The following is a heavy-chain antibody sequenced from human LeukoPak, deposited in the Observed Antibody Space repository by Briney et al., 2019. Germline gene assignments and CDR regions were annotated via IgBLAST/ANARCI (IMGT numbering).Heavy chain of an antibody. CDR3: ARDLIGGWSCDH. CDR1: GFTFSSYG. Sequence: GGSLRLSCAASGFTFSSYGMHWVRQAPGKGLEWVAYFGHDGREMYYADSVKGRFTISRDSSKTTVHLHMNSLKVEDTALYYCARDLIGGWSCDHWGQGTLVTVSS. D-gene: IGHD3-16*01. V-gene: IGHV3-30*02. CDR2: FGHDGREM. J-gene: IGHJ4*02.